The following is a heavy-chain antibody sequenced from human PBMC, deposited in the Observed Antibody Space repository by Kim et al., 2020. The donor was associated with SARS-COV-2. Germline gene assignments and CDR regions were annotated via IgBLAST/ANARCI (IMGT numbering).Heavy chain of an antibody. CDR3: ARDVDTGSYRYGAFDI. J-gene: IGHJ3*02. V-gene: IGHV1-69*06. Sequence: SVKVSCKASGGTFSSYAISWVRQAPGQGLEWMGGIIPIFGTANYAQKFQGRVTITADKSTSTAYMELSSLRSEDTAVYYCARDVDTGSYRYGAFDIWGQGTMVTVSS. CDR2: IIPIFGTA. CDR1: GGTFSSYA. D-gene: IGHD1-26*01.